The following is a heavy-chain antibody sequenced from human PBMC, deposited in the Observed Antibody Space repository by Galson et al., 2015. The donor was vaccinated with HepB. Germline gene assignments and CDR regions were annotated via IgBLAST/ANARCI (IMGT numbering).Heavy chain of an antibody. D-gene: IGHD3-16*01. CDR2: ISGNSGEL. V-gene: IGHV3-9*01. CDR1: RFIFDDYA. J-gene: IGHJ3*01. CDR3: AKLVWEDDGFDV. Sequence: ALRLSCAVSRFIFDDYAMHWVRQAPGKGPEWVSGISGNSGELGYADSVKGRCIISRDNTKNSLYLQMNSLRTEDTALYYCAKLVWEDDGFDVWGQGTMVTVS.